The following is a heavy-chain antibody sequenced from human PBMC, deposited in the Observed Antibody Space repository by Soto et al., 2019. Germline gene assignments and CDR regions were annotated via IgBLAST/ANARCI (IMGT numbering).Heavy chain of an antibody. CDR1: GFTVSRDG. Sequence: RRLSCAASGFTVSRDGMSWVRQAPGKGLEWVSLITANGGSTYYADSVKGRFTISRDNTKNMLFLQMNSLRAEDTAVYYCAKERATATAFDYWGQGALVTVSS. D-gene: IGHD2-21*02. J-gene: IGHJ4*02. CDR2: ITANGGST. CDR3: AKERATATAFDY. V-gene: IGHV3-23*01.